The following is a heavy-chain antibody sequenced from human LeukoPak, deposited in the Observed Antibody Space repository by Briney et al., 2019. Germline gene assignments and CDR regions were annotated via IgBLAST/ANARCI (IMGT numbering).Heavy chain of an antibody. D-gene: IGHD5-12*01. CDR3: ARDSPGYGAYVS. Sequence: GGSLRLSCAASEFTFSTYSMNWVRQAPGKGLEWVANIKEDGSREYYVDSVKGRFTISRDNAKNSLYLQMDSLTAEDTAVYYCARDSPGYGAYVSWGQGTLVSVSS. CDR2: IKEDGSRE. CDR1: EFTFSTYS. V-gene: IGHV3-7*01. J-gene: IGHJ1*01.